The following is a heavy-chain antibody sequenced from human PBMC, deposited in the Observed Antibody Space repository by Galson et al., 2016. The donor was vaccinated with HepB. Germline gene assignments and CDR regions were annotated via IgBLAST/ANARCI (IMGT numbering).Heavy chain of an antibody. J-gene: IGHJ4*02. V-gene: IGHV3-53*01. D-gene: IGHD4-23*01. Sequence: SLRLSCASSGFTFSSYWANWVRQAPGKGLECVSVIFGRGSTYYADSVEGRFTISRDNARNTVYLQMNSLRTEDTAVYYCAGYGGNSVWGQGTLVTVSS. CDR2: IFGRGST. CDR1: GFTFSSYW. CDR3: AGYGGNSV.